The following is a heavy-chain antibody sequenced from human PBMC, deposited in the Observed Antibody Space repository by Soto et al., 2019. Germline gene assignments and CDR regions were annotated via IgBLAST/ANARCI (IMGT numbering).Heavy chain of an antibody. V-gene: IGHV4-4*02. Sequence: QVQLQESGPGLVKPSGTLSLTCAVSGGSISTSNWWSWVRQPPGKGLEWIGEVYRTGSTNYNPSLESRAIVSVDTSKNQFSLKLTSVTAADTAVYYCARARATIAAAAIFDCWGQGTLVTVSS. CDR1: GGSISTSNW. D-gene: IGHD6-13*01. J-gene: IGHJ4*02. CDR3: ARARATIAAAAIFDC. CDR2: VYRTGST.